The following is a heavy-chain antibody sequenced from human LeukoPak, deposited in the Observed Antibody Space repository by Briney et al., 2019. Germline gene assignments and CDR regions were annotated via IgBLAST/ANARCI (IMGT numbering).Heavy chain of an antibody. Sequence: SETLSLTCAVYGGSFSGYYWSWIRQPPGKGLEWIGEINHSGSTNYNPSLKSRVTISVDTSKNQFSLKLSSVTAADTAVYYCARGYGDFWSGSYGDWGQETLVTVSS. V-gene: IGHV4-34*01. J-gene: IGHJ4*02. CDR3: ARGYGDFWSGSYGD. CDR2: INHSGST. CDR1: GGSFSGYY. D-gene: IGHD3-3*01.